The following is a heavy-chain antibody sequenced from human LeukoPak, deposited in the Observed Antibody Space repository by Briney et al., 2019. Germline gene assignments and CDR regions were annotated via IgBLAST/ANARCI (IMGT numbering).Heavy chain of an antibody. V-gene: IGHV3-9*01. CDR1: GFTFDDYA. J-gene: IGHJ5*02. CDR3: AKGFGYYDT. D-gene: IGHD3-22*01. Sequence: GGSLRLSCAASGFTFDDYAMHWVRQAPGKGLEWVSGISWNSGSIGCADSVKGRFTISRDNAKNSLYLQMNSLRAEDTALYYCAKGFGYYDTWGQGTLVTVSS. CDR2: ISWNSGSI.